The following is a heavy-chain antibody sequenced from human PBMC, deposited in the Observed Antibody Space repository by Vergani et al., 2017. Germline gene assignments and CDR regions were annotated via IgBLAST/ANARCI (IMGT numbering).Heavy chain of an antibody. CDR2: INPSGGST. D-gene: IGHD5-24*01. V-gene: IGHV1-46*03. CDR1: GYTFTSYY. CDR3: ARDATMATEYNCFDP. Sequence: QVQLVQSGAEVKKPGASVKVSCKASGYTFTSYYMHWVRPAPGQGLEWMGIINPSGGSTSYAQKFQGRVTMTRDTSTSTVYMELSSLRSEDTAVYYCARDATMATEYNCFDPWGQGTLVTVSS. J-gene: IGHJ5*02.